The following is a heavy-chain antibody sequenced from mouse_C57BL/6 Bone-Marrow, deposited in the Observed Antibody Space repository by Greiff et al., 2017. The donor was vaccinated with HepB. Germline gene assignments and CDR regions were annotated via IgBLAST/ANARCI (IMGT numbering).Heavy chain of an antibody. Sequence: VQLQQSGPVLVKPGASVKMSCKASGYTFTDYYMNWVKQSHGKSLEWIGVINPYNGGTSYNQKFKGKATLTVDKSSSTAYMALNSLTSEDSAVYYCTSNYWDFDYWGQGTTLTVSS. CDR1: GYTFTDYY. J-gene: IGHJ2*01. CDR3: TSNYWDFDY. D-gene: IGHD2-1*01. CDR2: INPYNGGT. V-gene: IGHV1-19*01.